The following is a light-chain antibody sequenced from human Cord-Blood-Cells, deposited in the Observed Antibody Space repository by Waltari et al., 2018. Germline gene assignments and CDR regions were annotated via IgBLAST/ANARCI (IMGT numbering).Light chain of an antibody. J-gene: IGLJ2*01. Sequence: QSALTQPPSASGSPGQSVTIPCTGTSSDVGGYNYVYWYQQHPGNAPKLMIFEVSKRTSGCPDRFSGSKSGNTASLTVSGRQAEEEADYDCSSYAGSNNVVFGGGTKLTVL. CDR3: SSYAGSNNVV. CDR1: SSDVGGYNY. V-gene: IGLV2-8*01. CDR2: EVS.